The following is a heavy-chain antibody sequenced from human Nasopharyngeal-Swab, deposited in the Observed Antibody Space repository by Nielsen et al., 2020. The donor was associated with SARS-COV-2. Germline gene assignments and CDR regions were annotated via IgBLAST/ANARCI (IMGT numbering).Heavy chain of an antibody. CDR2: IHHSGST. V-gene: IGHV4-34*01. D-gene: IGHD3-22*01. Sequence: SETLSLTCAVYGGSFNGYYWSWIRQSPGKGLECIGEIHHSGSTNYNPSLKSRVTISVDTSKTQFSLKLSSVTAADTAVYYCARGSTMNGYYGMDVWGQGTTVTVSS. CDR1: GGSFNGYY. CDR3: ARGSTMNGYYGMDV. J-gene: IGHJ6*02.